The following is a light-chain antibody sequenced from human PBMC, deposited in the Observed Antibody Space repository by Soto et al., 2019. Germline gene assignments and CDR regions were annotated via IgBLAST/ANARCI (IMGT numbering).Light chain of an antibody. CDR2: EVN. CDR1: SSDVGGYIY. V-gene: IGLV2-8*01. CDR3: SSYAGSNYV. J-gene: IGLJ1*01. Sequence: QSVLTQPPSASGSPGQSVTISCTGTSSDVGGYIYVSWYQQHPGKVPKLMIYEVNKRPSGVPDRFSGSRSGNTASLTVSGPKTEDEADYYCSSYAGSNYVFGTGTKVTVL.